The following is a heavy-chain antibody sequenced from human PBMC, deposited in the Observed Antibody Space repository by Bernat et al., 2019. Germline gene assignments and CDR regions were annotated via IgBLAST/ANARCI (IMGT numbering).Heavy chain of an antibody. CDR1: GGSISSGGYY. CDR2: IYYSGST. D-gene: IGHD3-10*01. Sequence: QVQLQESGPGLVKPSQTLSLTCTVSGGSISSGGYYWSWIRQHPGKGLEWIGYIYYSGSTYYNPSLKSRVTISVDTSKNQFSLKLSSVTASDTAVYYCARDFRINSGDAFDIWGQGTMVTVSS. V-gene: IGHV4-31*03. CDR3: ARDFRINSGDAFDI. J-gene: IGHJ3*02.